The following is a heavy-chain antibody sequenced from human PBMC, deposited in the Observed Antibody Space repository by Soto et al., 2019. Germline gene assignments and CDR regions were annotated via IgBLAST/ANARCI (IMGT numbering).Heavy chain of an antibody. Sequence: PGGSLRLSCGAPGFIFSNYVMSWVRQAPGKGLEWASAIAGDASGTYYADSVKGRFTISRDNSKNTLYLEMNSLRAEDTAVYYCAKGYYYYGMEVWGQGTTVTVSS. CDR1: GFIFSNYV. CDR3: AKGYYYYGMEV. J-gene: IGHJ6*02. V-gene: IGHV3-23*01. CDR2: IAGDASGT.